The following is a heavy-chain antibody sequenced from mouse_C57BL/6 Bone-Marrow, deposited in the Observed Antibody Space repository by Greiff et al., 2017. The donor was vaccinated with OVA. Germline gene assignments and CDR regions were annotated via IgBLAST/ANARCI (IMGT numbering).Heavy chain of an antibody. V-gene: IGHV5-9-1*02. D-gene: IGHD4-1*01. Sequence: EVQLVESGAGLVKPGGSLKLSCAASGFTFSSYAMSWVRQTPEKRLEWVAYISSGGDYIYYADTVKGRFTISRDNARNTLYLQMSSLKSEDTAMYYCTRVLLGYAMDYWGQGTSVTVSA. J-gene: IGHJ4*01. CDR3: TRVLLGYAMDY. CDR2: ISSGGDYI. CDR1: GFTFSSYA.